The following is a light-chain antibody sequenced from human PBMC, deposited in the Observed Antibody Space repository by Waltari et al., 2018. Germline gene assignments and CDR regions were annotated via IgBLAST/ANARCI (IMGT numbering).Light chain of an antibody. Sequence: DIQMTQSPSSVSASVGDRINITCRASQDIGNWVAWYQQKPGTAPKLLIYAASRLQRGVPARFSGSGFGTDFTLTIVSLQPEDFATYFCQQANTFPPGVTFGGGTKVEI. J-gene: IGKJ4*01. CDR3: QQANTFPPGVT. CDR1: QDIGNW. V-gene: IGKV1D-12*01. CDR2: AAS.